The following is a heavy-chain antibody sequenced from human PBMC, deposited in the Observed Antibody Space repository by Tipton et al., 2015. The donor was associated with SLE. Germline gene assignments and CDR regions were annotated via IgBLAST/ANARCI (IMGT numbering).Heavy chain of an antibody. V-gene: IGHV4-59*08. CDR3: ATQGYYDSSFDY. CDR2: LSYSGST. CDR1: GGSLSSYY. D-gene: IGHD3-16*01. Sequence: LTCTVSGGSLSSYYWSWIRQSPEKGLEWIGYLSYSGSTNYNPSLESRVTMSVDTSKNQFSLKLSSVTAADTAVSYCATQGYYDSSFDYWGQGTLVTVSS. J-gene: IGHJ4*02.